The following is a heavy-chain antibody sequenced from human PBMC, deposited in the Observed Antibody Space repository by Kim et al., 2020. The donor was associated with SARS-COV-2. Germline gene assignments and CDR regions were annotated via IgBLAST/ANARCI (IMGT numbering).Heavy chain of an antibody. V-gene: IGHV3-33*01. CDR2: IWHDGTHK. CDR1: GFIFNNFA. D-gene: IGHD6-13*01. CDR3: ARGRSRSWADADYFDY. Sequence: GGSLRLSCAASGFIFNNFAMHWVRQTPGKGLEWVGVIWHDGTHKFYPDSVKGRFTISRDNYKNMLFLQMNILGADDTSMYYCARGRSRSWADADYFDYWGRGSLVTVSS. J-gene: IGHJ4*02.